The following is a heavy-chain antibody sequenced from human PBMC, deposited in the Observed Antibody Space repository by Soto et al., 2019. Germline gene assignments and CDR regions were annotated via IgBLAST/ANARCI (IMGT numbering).Heavy chain of an antibody. J-gene: IGHJ4*02. D-gene: IGHD4-17*01. CDR3: ARGAYGGPPAGY. Sequence: GGSLRLSCAASGFTFSSYEMNWVRQAPGKGLEWVSYISSSGSTIYYADSVKGRFTISRDNAKNSLYLQMNSLRAEDTAVYYCARGAYGGPPAGYWGQGTLVTVSS. CDR1: GFTFSSYE. CDR2: ISSSGSTI. V-gene: IGHV3-48*03.